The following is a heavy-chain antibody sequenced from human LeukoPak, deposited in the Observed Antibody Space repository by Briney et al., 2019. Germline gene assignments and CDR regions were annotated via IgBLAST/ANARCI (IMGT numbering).Heavy chain of an antibody. CDR2: IYYSGST. V-gene: IGHV4-39*01. J-gene: IGHJ5*02. Sequence: LRLSCAASGFTFSDYYMSWIRQAPGKGLEWIGSIYYSGSTYYNPSLKSRVTISVDTSKNQFSLRLSSVTAADTAVYYCARLTVTLNWFDPWGQGTLVTVSS. CDR3: ARLTVTLNWFDP. CDR1: GFTFSDYY. D-gene: IGHD4-11*01.